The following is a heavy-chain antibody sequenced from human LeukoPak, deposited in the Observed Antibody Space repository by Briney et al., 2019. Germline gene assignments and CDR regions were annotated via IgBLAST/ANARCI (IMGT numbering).Heavy chain of an antibody. CDR3: ARLSRFLEWSNWFDP. J-gene: IGHJ5*02. Sequence: SETLSLTCTVSGGSMSNYYWSWIRQPPGKGLEWIGYIYNRGSTNYNPSLKSRVTISVDTSKNQFSLKLSSVAAADTAVYYCARLSRFLEWSNWFDPWGQGTLVTVSS. V-gene: IGHV4-59*08. CDR1: GGSMSNYY. CDR2: IYNRGST. D-gene: IGHD3-3*01.